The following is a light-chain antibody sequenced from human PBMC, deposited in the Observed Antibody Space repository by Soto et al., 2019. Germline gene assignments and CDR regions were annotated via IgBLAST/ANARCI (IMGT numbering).Light chain of an antibody. Sequence: QSALTQPASVSGSPGQSITISCTGTSNDVGDYNYVSWYQQHPGKAPKLVIYDVSYRPSGVSTRFSGSKSGSTASLTISGLQAEDVADYYCSAYTSSRTVLIGGGTKLTVL. CDR3: SAYTSSRTVL. CDR2: DVS. V-gene: IGLV2-14*03. CDR1: SNDVGDYNY. J-gene: IGLJ2*01.